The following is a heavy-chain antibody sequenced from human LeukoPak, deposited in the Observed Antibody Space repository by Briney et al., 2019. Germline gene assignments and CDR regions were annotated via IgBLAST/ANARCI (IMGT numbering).Heavy chain of an antibody. CDR1: GGSISSYY. CDR3: ARRYSSGWRLMPFDY. V-gene: IGHV4-4*07. CDR2: IYTSGST. J-gene: IGHJ4*02. Sequence: NPSETLSLTCTVSGGSISSYYWSWIRQPAGKGLEWIGRIYTSGSTNYNPSLKSRVTISVDTSKNQFSLKLSSVTAADTAVYYCARRYSSGWRLMPFDYWGQGTLVTVSS. D-gene: IGHD6-19*01.